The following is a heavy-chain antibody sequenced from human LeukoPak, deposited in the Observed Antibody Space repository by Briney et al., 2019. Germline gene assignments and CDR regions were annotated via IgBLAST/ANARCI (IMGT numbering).Heavy chain of an antibody. CDR2: ISWNGGTT. CDR1: GFTFENYG. CDR3: AKGQTRFDP. V-gene: IGHV3-20*04. Sequence: GGSLRLSCAASGFTFENYGMSWVRQAPGKGLEWVSGISWNGGTTVYADSVKGRFTISRDNAKNSLYLQMNSLRAEDTALYYCAKGQTRFDPWGQGTLVTVSS. J-gene: IGHJ5*02.